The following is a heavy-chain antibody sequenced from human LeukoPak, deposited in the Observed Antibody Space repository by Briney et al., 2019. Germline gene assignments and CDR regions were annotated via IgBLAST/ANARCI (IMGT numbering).Heavy chain of an antibody. CDR1: GYTFTSYG. V-gene: IGHV1-18*01. J-gene: IGHJ6*03. D-gene: IGHD5-12*01. CDR2: ISAYNGNT. Sequence: ASVKVSCKASGYTFTSYGISWVRQAPGQGLEWMGWISAYNGNTNYAQKLQGRVTMTTDTSTSTAYMELRSLRSDDTAVYYCARGNSGYENYYYYYMDVWGKGTTVTVS. CDR3: ARGNSGYENYYYYYMDV.